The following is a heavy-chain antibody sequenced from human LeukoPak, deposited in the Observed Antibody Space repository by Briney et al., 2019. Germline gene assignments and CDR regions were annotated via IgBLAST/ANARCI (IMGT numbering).Heavy chain of an antibody. D-gene: IGHD6-19*01. J-gene: IGHJ4*02. CDR3: ARGRGSSGWYRGGDYFDY. CDR2: INHSGST. V-gene: IGHV4-34*01. Sequence: SETLSLTCADYGGSFSGYYWSWIRQPPGKGLEWIGEINHSGSTNYNPSLKSRVTISVDTSKNQFSLKLSSVTAADTAVYYCARGRGSSGWYRGGDYFDYWGRGTLVTVSS. CDR1: GGSFSGYY.